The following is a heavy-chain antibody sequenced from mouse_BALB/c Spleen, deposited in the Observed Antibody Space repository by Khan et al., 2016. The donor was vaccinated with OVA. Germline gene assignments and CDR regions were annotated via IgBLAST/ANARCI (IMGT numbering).Heavy chain of an antibody. J-gene: IGHJ2*01. V-gene: IGHV2-9*02. CDR1: GFSLTSYA. Sequence: VQLKESGPGLVAPSQSLSITCTVTGFSLTSYAIHWIRQPPGKGLEWLGVIWAGGSTNYNSTLMSRLSISKDNSKSQVFLKMNSLQTHDTAMYYCARNREPDYFDYWGQGTTVTVSS. CDR3: ARNREPDYFDY. CDR2: IWAGGST.